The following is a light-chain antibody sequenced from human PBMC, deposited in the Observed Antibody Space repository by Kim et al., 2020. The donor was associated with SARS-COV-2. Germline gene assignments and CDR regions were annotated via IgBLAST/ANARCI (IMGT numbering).Light chain of an antibody. J-gene: IGKJ1*01. V-gene: IGKV3-15*01. Sequence: VSPGETVTLSCWASQSISNNLAWYKQTPGQAPRVLIYGASTRAPGVPARFSGSGSGTEFTLTVSSLQSEDFAVYYCQQYNDWPLTFAQGTKVDIK. CDR1: QSISNN. CDR2: GAS. CDR3: QQYNDWPLT.